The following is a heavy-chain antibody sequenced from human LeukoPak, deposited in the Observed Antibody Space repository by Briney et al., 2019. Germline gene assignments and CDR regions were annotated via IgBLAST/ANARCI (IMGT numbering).Heavy chain of an antibody. V-gene: IGHV4-59*01. CDR2: IYYSGST. D-gene: IGHD3-10*01. J-gene: IGHJ6*03. CDR3: ARLVTYYYGSGSYSAYYYYMDV. CDR1: GGSISSYY. Sequence: SETLSLTCTVSGGSISSYYWSWIRQPPGKGPEWIGYIYYSGSTNYNPSLKSRVTISVDTSKNQFSLKLSSVTAADTAVYYCARLVTYYYGSGSYSAYYYYMDVWGKGTTVTISS.